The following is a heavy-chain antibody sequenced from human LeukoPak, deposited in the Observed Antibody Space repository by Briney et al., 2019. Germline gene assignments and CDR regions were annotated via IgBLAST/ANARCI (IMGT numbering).Heavy chain of an antibody. D-gene: IGHD4-17*01. Sequence: ASVKVSCKASGYTFTNYHMNWVRQAPGQGLEWMGLINPSGGSTTNAQKFQGRVIMTRDMSTSTVYMELSSLRSEDTAVYFCARYGHSPFFDYWGQGTLVIVSS. CDR1: GYTFTNYH. J-gene: IGHJ4*02. CDR2: INPSGGST. CDR3: ARYGHSPFFDY. V-gene: IGHV1-46*01.